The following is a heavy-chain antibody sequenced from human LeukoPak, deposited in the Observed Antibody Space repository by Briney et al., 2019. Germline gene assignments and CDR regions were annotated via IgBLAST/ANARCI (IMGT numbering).Heavy chain of an antibody. Sequence: PGRSLRLSCAASGFTFSSYAMSWVRQAPGKGLEWVSAISGSGGSTYYADSVKGRFTISRDNSKNTLYLQMNSLRAEDTAVYYCARDLSIAARPTGIDYWGQGTLVTVSS. J-gene: IGHJ4*02. D-gene: IGHD6-6*01. CDR1: GFTFSSYA. V-gene: IGHV3-23*01. CDR2: ISGSGGST. CDR3: ARDLSIAARPTGIDY.